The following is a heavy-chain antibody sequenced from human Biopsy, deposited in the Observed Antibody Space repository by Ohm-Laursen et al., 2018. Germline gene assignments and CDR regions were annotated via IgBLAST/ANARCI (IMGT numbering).Heavy chain of an antibody. CDR3: ALQSVAQMKNFDY. D-gene: IGHD6-19*01. CDR1: GFSFTGYY. V-gene: IGHV1-2*02. J-gene: IGHJ4*02. Sequence: AVKVSCNASGFSFTGYYIHWVRQAPGPGLEWMGWISPKSGGTNYAQKFQGNITMTKNTSMSTAYMEMGRLRSDDTAVYYCALQSVAQMKNFDYWGQGTLVTVSS. CDR2: ISPKSGGT.